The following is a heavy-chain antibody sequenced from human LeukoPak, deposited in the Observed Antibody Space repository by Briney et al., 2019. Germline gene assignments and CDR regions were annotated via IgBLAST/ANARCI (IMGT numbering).Heavy chain of an antibody. V-gene: IGHV4-59*12. CDR2: IYYSGST. CDR1: GGSISSYY. D-gene: IGHD5-12*01. Sequence: SETLSLTCTVSGGSISSYYWSWIRQPPGKGLEWIGYIYYSGSTNYNPSLKSRVTISVDTSKNQFSLKLSSVTAADTAVYYCARLGYSGYDLAMYYFDYRGQGTLVTVSS. J-gene: IGHJ4*02. CDR3: ARLGYSGYDLAMYYFDY.